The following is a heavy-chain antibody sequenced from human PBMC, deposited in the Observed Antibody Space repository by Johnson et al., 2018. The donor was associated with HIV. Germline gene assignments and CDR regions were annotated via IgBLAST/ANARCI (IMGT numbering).Heavy chain of an antibody. J-gene: IGHJ3*02. CDR2: TTWNGGST. V-gene: IGHV3-20*04. CDR3: ARATAYGGRVDGFDI. Sequence: VQLVESGGNVVRPGGSLRLSCAASGFTFDDYDMSWVRQAPGKGLEWVSGTTWNGGSTTYADSVKGRFTISRDNAKNSLDLQMNSLRGEDTALYYCARATAYGGRVDGFDIWGQGTMVTVSS. CDR1: GFTFDDYD. D-gene: IGHD4-23*01.